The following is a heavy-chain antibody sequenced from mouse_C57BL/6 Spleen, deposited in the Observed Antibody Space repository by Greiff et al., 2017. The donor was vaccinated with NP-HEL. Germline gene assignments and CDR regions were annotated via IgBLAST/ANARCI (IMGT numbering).Heavy chain of an antibody. V-gene: IGHV6-3*01. CDR1: GFTFSNYW. D-gene: IGHD2-4*01. Sequence: EVKVEESGGGLVQPGGSMKLSCVASGFTFSNYWMNWVRQSPEKGLEWVAQIRLKSDNYATHYAESVKGRLTISRDDSKSSVYLQMNNLRAEDTGIYYCTGFYDYDDGGIYYAMDYWGQGTSVTVSS. CDR2: IRLKSDNYAT. J-gene: IGHJ4*01. CDR3: TGFYDYDDGGIYYAMDY.